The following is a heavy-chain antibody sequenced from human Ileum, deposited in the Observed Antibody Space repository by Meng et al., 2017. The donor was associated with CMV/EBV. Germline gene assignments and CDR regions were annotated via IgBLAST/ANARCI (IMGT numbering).Heavy chain of an antibody. Sequence: HHFTVYYMHWVRPAPAQGLEWMVWINPNSDGTNSAQKFQGRVTMTRDTSISPAYMELSRLSSDDTAVYCCARSRSFTFGLRWGRDYWGQGTLVTVSS. V-gene: IGHV1-2*02. CDR2: INPNSDGT. CDR3: ARSRSFTFGLRWGRDY. D-gene: IGHD3-16*01. J-gene: IGHJ4*02. CDR1: HHFTVYY.